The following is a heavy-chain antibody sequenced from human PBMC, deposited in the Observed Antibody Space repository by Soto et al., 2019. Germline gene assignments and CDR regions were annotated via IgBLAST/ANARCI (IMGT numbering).Heavy chain of an antibody. D-gene: IGHD3-22*01. CDR2: IYSGGTT. J-gene: IGHJ5*02. Sequence: EVQLVEAGGGLVQPGGFLRLSCAASGCTVSSNYMSWVRQAPGKGREWVSVIYSGGTTYYADSVKGRFTISRDNSKNTLYLQMNSLRAEDTAVYYCARNGDSSDYRGWFDPWGQGTLVTVSS. CDR1: GCTVSSNY. CDR3: ARNGDSSDYRGWFDP. V-gene: IGHV3-66*01.